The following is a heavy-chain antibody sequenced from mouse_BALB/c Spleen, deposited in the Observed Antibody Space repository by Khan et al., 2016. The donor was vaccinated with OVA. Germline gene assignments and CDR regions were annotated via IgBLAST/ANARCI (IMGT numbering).Heavy chain of an antibody. CDR2: INPTSGYT. CDR1: GYTFTTYW. J-gene: IGHJ2*01. CDR3: ASDRIDY. Sequence: QVQLQQSGAELAKPGASVKMSCKASGYTFTTYWMHWVKQRPGQGLEWIGYINPTSGYTDYNQNFKDKATLTADKSSSTAYMQLSSLTSDDSAVYYCASDRIDYWGQGTTLTVSS. V-gene: IGHV1-7*01.